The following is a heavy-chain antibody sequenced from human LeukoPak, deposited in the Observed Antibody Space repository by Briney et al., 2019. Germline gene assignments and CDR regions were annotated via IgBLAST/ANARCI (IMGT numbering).Heavy chain of an antibody. CDR1: GFTFSSYG. J-gene: IGHJ3*02. Sequence: GRSLRLSCAASGFTFSSYGMHWVRQAPGKGLEWVAFIRYDGSNKYYADSVKGRFTISRDNSKNTLYLQMNSLRAEDTAVYYCAKGSQTSSGYSNGPHAFDIWGQGTMVTVSS. CDR2: IRYDGSNK. V-gene: IGHV3-30*02. CDR3: AKGSQTSSGYSNGPHAFDI. D-gene: IGHD3-22*01.